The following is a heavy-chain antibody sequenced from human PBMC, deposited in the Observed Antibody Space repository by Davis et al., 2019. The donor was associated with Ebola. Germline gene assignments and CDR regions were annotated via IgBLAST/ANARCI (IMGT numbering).Heavy chain of an antibody. V-gene: IGHV6-1*01. CDR1: GDSVSSGG. D-gene: IGHD3-3*01. CDR3: TRGWGRSGFDI. Sequence: HSQTLSLTCAISGDSVSSGGWNWIRQSPSRGLEWLGRTYYTSNKWYNDYAVPVKSRLTINPDTSKNQFSLQLSSVTPEDTAAYYCTRGWGRSGFDIWGHGTMVTVSS. CDR2: TYYTSNKWYN. J-gene: IGHJ3*02.